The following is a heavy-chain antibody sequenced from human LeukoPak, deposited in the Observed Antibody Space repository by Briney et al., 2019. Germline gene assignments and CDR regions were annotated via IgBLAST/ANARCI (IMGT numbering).Heavy chain of an antibody. V-gene: IGHV4-59*01. CDR3: ARVHGTAVGLLDY. D-gene: IGHD5-18*01. CDR2: INYSGST. J-gene: IGHJ4*02. CDR1: GGSISNYY. Sequence: TSETLSLTCTVSGGSISNYYWSWIRQPPGKGLEWIGCINYSGSTSYNPSLKSRVTISVDTSKSQFSLKLSSVTAADTAIYYCARVHGTAVGLLDYWGQGTLVTVSS.